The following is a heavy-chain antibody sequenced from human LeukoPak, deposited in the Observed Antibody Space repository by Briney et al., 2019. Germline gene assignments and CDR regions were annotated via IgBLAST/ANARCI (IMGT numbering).Heavy chain of an antibody. V-gene: IGHV1-46*01. CDR3: ARDLVMGEQQP. D-gene: IGHD6-13*01. Sequence: ASVKVSRKASGYTFTSYYMHWVRQAPGQGLEWMGIINPSGGSTSYAQKFQGRVTMTRDMSTSTVYMELSSLRSEDTAVYYCARDLVMGEQQPWGQGTLVTVSS. J-gene: IGHJ4*02. CDR2: INPSGGST. CDR1: GYTFTSYY.